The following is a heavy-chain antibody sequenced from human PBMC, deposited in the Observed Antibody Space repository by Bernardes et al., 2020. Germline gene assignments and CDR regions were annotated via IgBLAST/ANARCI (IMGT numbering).Heavy chain of an antibody. V-gene: IGHV3-23*01. J-gene: IGHJ3*02. Sequence: GGSLRLSCAASGFTFSSYAMSWVRQAPGKGLEWVAAISGSGGSTYYADSVKGRFTISRDNSKNTLYLQMNSLRAEDTAVYYCAKDGLAPRAFDIWGQGTMVTVSS. CDR3: AKDGLAPRAFDI. CDR1: GFTFSSYA. CDR2: ISGSGGST.